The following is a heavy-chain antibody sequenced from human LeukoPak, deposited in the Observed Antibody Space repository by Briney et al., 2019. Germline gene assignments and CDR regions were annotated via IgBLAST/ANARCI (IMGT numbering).Heavy chain of an antibody. J-gene: IGHJ3*02. Sequence: SETLSLTCTVSGGSISSGDYYWSWIRQPPGKGLEWIGYIYYSGSTYYNPSLKSRVTISVDTSKKQLSLKLSSVTAADTAVYYCASIAGANLHAFDMWGQGTMVTVSS. CDR3: ASIAGANLHAFDM. CDR2: IYYSGST. D-gene: IGHD1-26*01. V-gene: IGHV4-30-4*08. CDR1: GGSISSGDYY.